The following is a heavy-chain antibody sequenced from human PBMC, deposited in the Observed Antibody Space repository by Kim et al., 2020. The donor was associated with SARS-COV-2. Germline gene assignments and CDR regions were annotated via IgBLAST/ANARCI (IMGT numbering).Heavy chain of an antibody. J-gene: IGHJ6*02. D-gene: IGHD2-15*01. CDR2: ISAYNGNT. Sequence: ASVKVSCKASGYTFTSYGISWVRQAPGQGLEWMGWISAYNGNTNYAQKLQGRVTMTTDTSTSTAYMELRSLRSDDTAVYYCARDRLVVVVAATDFGMDVWGQGTTVTVSS. CDR1: GYTFTSYG. V-gene: IGHV1-18*01. CDR3: ARDRLVVVVAATDFGMDV.